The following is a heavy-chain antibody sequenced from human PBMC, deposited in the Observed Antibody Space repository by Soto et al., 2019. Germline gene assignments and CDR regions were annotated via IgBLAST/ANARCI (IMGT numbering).Heavy chain of an antibody. V-gene: IGHV4-30-4*01. Sequence: SETLSLTCTVSGGSTSSDNYWGWIRQPPGKGLEWIGHIYYSGNTDYNPSLKSRLAISIDTSKNQFSLKLSSVTAADTAVYFCAREGGESSDGLYYFDSWGQGSLVTVSS. CDR1: GGSTSSDNY. D-gene: IGHD3-16*01. CDR3: AREGGESSDGLYYFDS. J-gene: IGHJ4*02. CDR2: IYYSGNT.